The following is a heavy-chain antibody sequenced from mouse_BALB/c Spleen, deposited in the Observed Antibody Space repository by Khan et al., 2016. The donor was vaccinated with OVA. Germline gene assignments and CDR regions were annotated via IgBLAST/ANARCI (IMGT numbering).Heavy chain of an antibody. J-gene: IGHJ2*01. D-gene: IGHD1-1*01. CDR3: ARSVTITTVVATDFDY. Sequence: VQLQESGPGLVKPSQSLSLTCTVTGYSITSDYAWNWIRQFPGNKLEWMGYISYSGRTSYNPSLKSRISITRDTSQNQFSLPLNSVTSEDTAPCDCARSVTITTVVATDFDYWGQGTTLTVSS. CDR1: GYSITSDYA. CDR2: ISYSGRT. V-gene: IGHV3-2*02.